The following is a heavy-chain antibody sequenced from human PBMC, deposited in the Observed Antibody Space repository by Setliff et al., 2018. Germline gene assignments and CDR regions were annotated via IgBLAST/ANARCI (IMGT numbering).Heavy chain of an antibody. CDR3: ARERLESSGSPLAFDI. CDR1: GGSISNYY. V-gene: IGHV4-59*12. J-gene: IGHJ3*02. Sequence: PSETLSLTCIVSGGSISNYYWSWIRQPPGKGLEWIGYISDSGYTNYNPALKSRVTMSVDTSKNEVSLKLSSVTAADTAAYYCARERLESSGSPLAFDIWGQGTRVTVSS. D-gene: IGHD1-26*01. CDR2: ISDSGYT.